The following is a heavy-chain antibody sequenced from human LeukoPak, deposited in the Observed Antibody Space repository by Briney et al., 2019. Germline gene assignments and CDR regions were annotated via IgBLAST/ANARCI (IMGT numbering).Heavy chain of an antibody. Sequence: GSLRLSCAASGFTFSSYGMHWVRQAPGKGLEWVANIKPDGSDESYVDSVKGRFTISRDNAKNSLYLQMNSLRAEDTAVYYCARENFQYWAQGTLVTVSS. CDR1: GFTFSSYG. J-gene: IGHJ4*02. CDR2: IKPDGSDE. CDR3: ARENFQY. V-gene: IGHV3-7*04.